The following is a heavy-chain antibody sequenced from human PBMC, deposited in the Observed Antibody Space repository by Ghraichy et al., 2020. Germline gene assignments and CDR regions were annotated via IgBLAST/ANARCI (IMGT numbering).Heavy chain of an antibody. CDR1: TFNFLYYA. Sequence: ETLSLTCAASTFNFLYYAMTWVRQAPGKGLEWVSSVSASGDRTYYADSVKGRFTISRDNSKNTLYLQMNRLRAEDTAVYYCARGYYYMDVWGKGTTVTVSS. CDR3: ARGYYYMDV. V-gene: IGHV3-23*01. CDR2: VSASGDRT. J-gene: IGHJ6*03.